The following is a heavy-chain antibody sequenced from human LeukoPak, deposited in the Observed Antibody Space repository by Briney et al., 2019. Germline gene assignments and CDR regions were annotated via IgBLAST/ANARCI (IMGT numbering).Heavy chain of an antibody. Sequence: GVLRLSCTASGFTFGDYAMSWFRQAPGKGLEWVGFIRSKAYGGTTEYAASVKGRFTISRDDSKSIAYLQMNSLKTEDTAVYYCTRVRVTSGSYYTADKYYFDYWGQGTLVTVSS. CDR1: GFTFGDYA. CDR2: IRSKAYGGTT. J-gene: IGHJ4*02. CDR3: TRVRVTSGSYYTADKYYFDY. D-gene: IGHD3-10*01. V-gene: IGHV3-49*03.